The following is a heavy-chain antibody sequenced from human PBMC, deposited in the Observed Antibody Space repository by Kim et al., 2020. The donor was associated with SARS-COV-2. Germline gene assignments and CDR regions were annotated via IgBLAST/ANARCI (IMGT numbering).Heavy chain of an antibody. CDR2: IRGSGNN. CDR3: GGGLLGVRYVEIDF. CDR1: GFTFSDYS. V-gene: IGHV3-21*01. J-gene: IGHJ4*01. D-gene: IGHD3-16*01. Sequence: GGSLRLSCAASGFTFSDYSMNWVRQAPGKGLEWVASIRGSGNNNYADYSKGRFTISRDNTPNTPLLQLNNLRAADTAAFYCGGGLLGVRYVEIDFWG.